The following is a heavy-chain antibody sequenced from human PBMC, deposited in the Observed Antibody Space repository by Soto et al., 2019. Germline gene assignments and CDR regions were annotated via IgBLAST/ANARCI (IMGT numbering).Heavy chain of an antibody. V-gene: IGHV3-23*01. CDR2: ISGSGGST. CDR3: AKDGGVGAATYYYYGMDV. Sequence: GGSLRLSCAASGFTFSSYAMRWVRQAPGKGLEWVSAISGSGGSTYYADSVKGRFTISRDNSKNTLYLQMNSLRAEDTAVYYCAKDGGVGAATYYYYGMDVWGQGTAVTVSS. CDR1: GFTFSSYA. D-gene: IGHD2-15*01. J-gene: IGHJ6*02.